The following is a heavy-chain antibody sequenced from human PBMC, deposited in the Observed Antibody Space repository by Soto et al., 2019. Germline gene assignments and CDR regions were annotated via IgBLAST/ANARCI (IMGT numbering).Heavy chain of an antibody. V-gene: IGHV3-30*03. CDR3: ATDTYYHDRSGSYIFDY. Sequence: QVQLVESGGGVVQPGRSLRLSCAVSGFTFSSYGMHWVRQAPGKGLEWVAHISYDGSNEHYVDSVKGRFTISRDNSKNTLYLQMNSLRAEDTAVYYCATDTYYHDRSGSYIFDYWGQGTPVTVSS. J-gene: IGHJ4*02. D-gene: IGHD3-22*01. CDR2: ISYDGSNE. CDR1: GFTFSSYG.